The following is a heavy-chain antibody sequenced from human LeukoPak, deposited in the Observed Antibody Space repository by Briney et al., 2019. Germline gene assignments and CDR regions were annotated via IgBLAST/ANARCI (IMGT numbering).Heavy chain of an antibody. V-gene: IGHV3-7*01. Sequence: GGSLRLSCAASGFTFSSYWMSWVRQAPGKGLEWVANIEQDGSEKYYVDSVKGRFTISRDNAKNSLYLQMNSLRAEDTAVYYCARDRAVYCSGGSCLNWFDPWGQGTLVTVSS. D-gene: IGHD2-15*01. CDR2: IEQDGSEK. J-gene: IGHJ5*02. CDR1: GFTFSSYW. CDR3: ARDRAVYCSGGSCLNWFDP.